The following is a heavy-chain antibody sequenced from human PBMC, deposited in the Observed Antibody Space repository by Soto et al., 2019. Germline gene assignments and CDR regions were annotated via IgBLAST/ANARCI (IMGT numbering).Heavy chain of an antibody. CDR3: ARLPCGGDCYDYYYYGMDV. CDR1: GYSFTSYW. V-gene: IGHV5-51*01. Sequence: PGESLKISCKGSGYSFTSYWIGWVRQMPGKGLEWMGIIYPGDSDTRYSPSFQGQVTISADKSISTAYLQWSSLKASDTAMYYCARLPCGGDCYDYYYYGMDVWGQGTTVTVSS. J-gene: IGHJ6*02. CDR2: IYPGDSDT. D-gene: IGHD2-21*02.